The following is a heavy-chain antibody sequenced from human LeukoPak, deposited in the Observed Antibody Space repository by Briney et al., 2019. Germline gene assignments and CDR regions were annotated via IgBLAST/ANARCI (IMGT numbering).Heavy chain of an antibody. CDR3: TRPDYDSSGSTFDY. CDR1: GFSFSGSA. J-gene: IGHJ4*02. V-gene: IGHV3-73*01. D-gene: IGHD3-22*01. CDR2: VRSKANTYAT. Sequence: PGGSLRLSCEASGFSFSGSAMHWVRQASGKGLEWVGRVRSKANTYATAYAASVKGRFIISRDDSKNTAYLQMNSLKTEDTAVYHCTRPDYDSSGSTFDYWGQGTLVTVSS.